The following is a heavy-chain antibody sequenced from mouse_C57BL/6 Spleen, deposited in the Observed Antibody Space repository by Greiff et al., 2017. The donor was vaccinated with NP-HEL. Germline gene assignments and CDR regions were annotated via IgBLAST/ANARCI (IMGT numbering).Heavy chain of an antibody. Sequence: EVQLQQSGAELVRPGASVKLSCTASGFNIKDDYMHWVKQRPEQGLEWIGWIDPENGDTEYASKFQGKATITADTSSNTAYLQLSSLTSEDTAVYYGTTKGAWFAYWGQGTLVTVSA. J-gene: IGHJ3*01. CDR2: IDPENGDT. V-gene: IGHV14-4*01. CDR1: GFNIKDDY. CDR3: TTKGAWFAY.